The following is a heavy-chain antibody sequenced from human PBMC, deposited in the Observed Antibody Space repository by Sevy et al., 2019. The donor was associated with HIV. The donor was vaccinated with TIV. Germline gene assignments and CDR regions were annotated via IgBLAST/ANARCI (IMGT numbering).Heavy chain of an antibody. D-gene: IGHD3-22*01. J-gene: IGHJ3*02. CDR1: GGSISSSSYY. CDR3: ARPVNYYDSSGYFDAFDI. CDR2: IYYSGSN. V-gene: IGHV4-39*01. Sequence: SETLSLTCTVSGGSISSSSYYWGWIRQPPGKGLEWIGSIYYSGSNYYNPSLKSRVTISVDTSKNQFSLKLSSVTAADTAVSYCARPVNYYDSSGYFDAFDIWGQGTMVTVS.